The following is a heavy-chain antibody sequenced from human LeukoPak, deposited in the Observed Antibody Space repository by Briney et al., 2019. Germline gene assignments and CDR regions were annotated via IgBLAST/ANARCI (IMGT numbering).Heavy chain of an antibody. D-gene: IGHD6-13*01. J-gene: IGHJ4*02. Sequence: PGGSLRLSCAASGFTFSSYSMNWVRQAPGKGLEWVSSISSSSSYIYFADSVKGRFTISRDNAKNSLYLQMNSLRAEDTAVYYCARDKYSSSWYEIDYWGQGTLVTVSS. CDR3: ARDKYSSSWYEIDY. V-gene: IGHV3-21*01. CDR2: ISSSSSYI. CDR1: GFTFSSYS.